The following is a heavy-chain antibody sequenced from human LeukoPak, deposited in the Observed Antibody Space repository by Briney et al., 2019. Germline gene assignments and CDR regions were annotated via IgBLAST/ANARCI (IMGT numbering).Heavy chain of an antibody. Sequence: ASVKVSCKASGYTFTGYYMNWVRQAPGQGLEWMGWINPDSVGTNYAQKFQGRVTMTRDTSISTAYMELSRLTSDDTAVYYCARDRRAYYYVRGYFDYWGQGTLVTVSS. CDR3: ARDRRAYYYVRGYFDY. D-gene: IGHD3-10*02. CDR1: GYTFTGYY. V-gene: IGHV1-2*02. CDR2: INPDSVGT. J-gene: IGHJ4*02.